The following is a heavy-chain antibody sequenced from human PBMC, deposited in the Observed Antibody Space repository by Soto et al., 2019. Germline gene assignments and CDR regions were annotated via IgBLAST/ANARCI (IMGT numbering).Heavy chain of an antibody. CDR2: IYKSATT. CDR1: GDSISNLDYF. CDR3: ARGRYCLTGRCFPNWFDS. D-gene: IGHD7-27*01. V-gene: IGHV4-30-4*01. Sequence: SETLSLTCSVSGDSISNLDYFWAWIRQHPGQALEYIGYIYKSATTYYNPSFESRVAISVDTSKSQFSLNVTSVTAADTAVYFCARGRYCLTGRCFPNWFDSWGQGALVTVSS. J-gene: IGHJ5*01.